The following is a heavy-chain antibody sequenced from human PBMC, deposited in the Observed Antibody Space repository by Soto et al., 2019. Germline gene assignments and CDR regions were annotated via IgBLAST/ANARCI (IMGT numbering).Heavy chain of an antibody. Sequence: EEQLLESGGGLVQPGGTLRLSCEASGFTFSSFAMSWVRQAPGKGLEWVSYISGSGGATYYADSVRGRSTISRDNSKNTLFRQMGGLPADDTAVYYCAQCRALGTGFGYGNFYGLDIWGHGTTVTVS. V-gene: IGHV3-23*01. J-gene: IGHJ6*02. CDR2: ISGSGGAT. CDR1: GFTFSSFA. CDR3: AQCRALGTGFGYGNFYGLDI. D-gene: IGHD5-18*01.